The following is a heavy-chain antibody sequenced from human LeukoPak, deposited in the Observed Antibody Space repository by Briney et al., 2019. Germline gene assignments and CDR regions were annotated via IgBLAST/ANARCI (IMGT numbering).Heavy chain of an antibody. CDR3: ARVGPAATTYNWFDP. Sequence: GASVKVSCKASGYTFTGYFIHWLRQAPGQGLEWVGWINPNDGGTTYAQKFQGRVTMTRDTSISTAYMELSRLRSDDTAVYYCARVGPAATTYNWFDPWGQGTLVTVSS. CDR1: GYTFTGYF. D-gene: IGHD2-2*01. CDR2: INPNDGGT. V-gene: IGHV1-2*02. J-gene: IGHJ5*02.